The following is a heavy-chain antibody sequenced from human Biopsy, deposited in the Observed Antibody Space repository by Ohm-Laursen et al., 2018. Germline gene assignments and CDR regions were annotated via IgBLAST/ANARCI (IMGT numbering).Heavy chain of an antibody. J-gene: IGHJ3*02. CDR1: GGSMTGYD. Sequence: SDTLSLTCSVSGGSMTGYDWSWIRLAPGKGLEWIGYIYYSGGTKYNPSLTSRVTFSVDMSKNQFSLKLYSVTAADTAVYYCARVEAWTYDALDIWGQGTLVAVSA. D-gene: IGHD3/OR15-3a*01. CDR2: IYYSGGT. CDR3: ARVEAWTYDALDI. V-gene: IGHV4-59*07.